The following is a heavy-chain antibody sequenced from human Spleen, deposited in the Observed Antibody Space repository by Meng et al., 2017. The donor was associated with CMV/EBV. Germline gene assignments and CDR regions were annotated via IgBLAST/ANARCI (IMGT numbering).Heavy chain of an antibody. V-gene: IGHV3-21*04. CDR1: GFTFNSYT. J-gene: IGHJ4*02. CDR2: ISSSGSDM. Sequence: GESLKISCAASGFTFNSYTMNWVRQAPGRGLEWVSSISSSGSDMYYEDSVKGRFTISRDTPKNTVYLQMHSLRAEDTAVYYCAGSGSYFFDYWGQGTLVTVSS. D-gene: IGHD3-10*01. CDR3: AGSGSYFFDY.